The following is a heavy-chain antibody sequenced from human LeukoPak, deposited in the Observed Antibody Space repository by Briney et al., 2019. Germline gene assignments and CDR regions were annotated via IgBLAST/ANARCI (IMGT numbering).Heavy chain of an antibody. CDR1: GYTXTSYG. D-gene: IGHD6-13*01. J-gene: IGHJ5*02. V-gene: IGHV1-18*01. Sequence: ASVKVSCKASGYTXTSYGISGVRQAPGQGLEWMGWTSAYNGNTNYAQKLQGRVTMTTDTSTSTACMELRSLRSDDTAVYYCARVGGSSWYGREWFDPWGQGTLVTVSS. CDR2: TSAYNGNT. CDR3: ARVGGSSWYGREWFDP.